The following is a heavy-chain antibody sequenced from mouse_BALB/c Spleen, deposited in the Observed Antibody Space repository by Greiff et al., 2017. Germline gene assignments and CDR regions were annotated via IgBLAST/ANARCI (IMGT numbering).Heavy chain of an antibody. J-gene: IGHJ2*01. Sequence: LKQPGSELVRPGASVKLSCKASGYTFTSYWMHWVKQRHGQGLEWIGNIYPGSGSTNYDEKFKSKGTLTVDTSSSTAYMHLSSLTSEDSAVYYCTRGGWLLPFDYWGQGTTLTVSS. V-gene: IGHV1S22*01. D-gene: IGHD2-3*01. CDR2: IYPGSGST. CDR3: TRGGWLLPFDY. CDR1: GYTFTSYW.